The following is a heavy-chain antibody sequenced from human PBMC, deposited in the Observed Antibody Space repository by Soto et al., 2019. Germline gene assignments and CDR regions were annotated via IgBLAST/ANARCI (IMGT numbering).Heavy chain of an antibody. V-gene: IGHV1-69*13. CDR1: GGTFNSYA. CDR2: IIPIFGTA. J-gene: IGHJ6*02. CDR3: ARTYYYDSSGYYYYYGMDV. Sequence: SVKVSCKASGGTFNSYAISWVRQAPGQGLEWMGGIIPIFGTANYAQKFQGRVTITADESTSTAYMELSSLRSEDTAVYYCARTYYYDSSGYYYYYGMDVWGQGTTVTVSS. D-gene: IGHD3-22*01.